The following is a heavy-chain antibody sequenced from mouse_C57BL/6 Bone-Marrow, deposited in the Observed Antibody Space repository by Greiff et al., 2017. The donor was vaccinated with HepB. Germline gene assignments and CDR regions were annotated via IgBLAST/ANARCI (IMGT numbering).Heavy chain of an antibody. CDR2: ISYSGST. V-gene: IGHV3-1*01. J-gene: IGHJ3*01. Sequence: EVKLVESGPGMVKPSQSLSLTCTVTGYSITSGYDWHWIRHFPGNKLEWMGYISYSGSTNYNPSLKSRISITHDKSKNHFFLKLNSVTTEDTATYYCARGDYGSSLFAYWGQVTLVTVSA. CDR1: GYSITSGYD. D-gene: IGHD1-1*01. CDR3: ARGDYGSSLFAY.